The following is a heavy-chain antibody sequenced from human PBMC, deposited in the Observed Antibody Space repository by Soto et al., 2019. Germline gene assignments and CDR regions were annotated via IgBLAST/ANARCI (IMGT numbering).Heavy chain of an antibody. CDR2: ISYDGSNK. D-gene: IGHD6-13*01. CDR1: GFTFNSYG. V-gene: IGHV3-30*03. CDR3: ARLTSGYSSSWYYGMDV. Sequence: QAPLVESGGGVVQPGRSLRLSCAASGFTFNSYGMHWVRQAPGKGLEWVAVISYDGSNKYYGDSVKGRFTVSRDNPKNTLYLQMNSLRVEDTAVYYCARLTSGYSSSWYYGMDVWGQGTTVTVSS. J-gene: IGHJ6*02.